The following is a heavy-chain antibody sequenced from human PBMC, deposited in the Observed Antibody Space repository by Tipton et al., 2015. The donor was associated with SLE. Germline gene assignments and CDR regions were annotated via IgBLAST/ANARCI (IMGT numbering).Heavy chain of an antibody. D-gene: IGHD6-19*01. V-gene: IGHV4-61*08. J-gene: IGHJ6*02. CDR3: ARLGYSSATYGMDV. CDR1: GGSISSGGYS. CDR2: IYYSGST. Sequence: TLSLTCAVSGGSISSGGYSWSWIRQPPGKGLEWIGYIYYSGSTNYNPSLKSRVTISVDTSKNQFSLKLSSVTAADTAVYYCARLGYSSATYGMDVWGQGTTVTVSS.